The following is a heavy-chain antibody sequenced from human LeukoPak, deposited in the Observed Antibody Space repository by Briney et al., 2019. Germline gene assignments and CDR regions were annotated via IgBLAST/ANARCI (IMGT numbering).Heavy chain of an antibody. CDR3: ASDRDYDIVTGYLHAFDI. CDR2: IYTSGST. J-gene: IGHJ3*02. V-gene: IGHV4-4*07. CDR1: GGSISSYY. Sequence: PSETLSLTCTVSGGSISSYYWSWIRQPAGKGLEWIGRIYTSGSTNYNPSLKSRVTMSVDTSKNQFSLKLSSVTLAATAVYYCASDRDYDIVTGYLHAFDIWGQGTMVTVSS. D-gene: IGHD3-9*01.